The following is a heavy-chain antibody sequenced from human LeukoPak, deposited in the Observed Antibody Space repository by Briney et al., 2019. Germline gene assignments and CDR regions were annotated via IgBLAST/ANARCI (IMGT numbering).Heavy chain of an antibody. D-gene: IGHD6-6*01. V-gene: IGHV1-46*01. Sequence: ASVKVSCKASGYTFTSYYMHWVRQAPGQGLEWMGIINPSGGSTSYAQKFQGRVTMTRDMSTSTVYMELSSLRSEDTAVYYCARDLKAARPEYYFDYWGQGTLVTVSS. CDR2: INPSGGST. J-gene: IGHJ4*02. CDR3: ARDLKAARPEYYFDY. CDR1: GYTFTSYY.